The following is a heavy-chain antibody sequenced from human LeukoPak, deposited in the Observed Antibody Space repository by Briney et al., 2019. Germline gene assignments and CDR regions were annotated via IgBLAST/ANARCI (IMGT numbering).Heavy chain of an antibody. CDR3: ARTRNGPFDY. V-gene: IGHV3-48*03. J-gene: IGHJ4*02. CDR1: GFTVSTYE. CDR2: ISNSGDSI. Sequence: GGSLRLSCAASGFTVSTYEMNWVRQAPGKGLEWLLHISNSGDSIHYADSVKGRFTISRDNAKNSLYLQMNSLRAEDTAFYYCARTRNGPFDYWGQGTLVTVSS. D-gene: IGHD2-2*01.